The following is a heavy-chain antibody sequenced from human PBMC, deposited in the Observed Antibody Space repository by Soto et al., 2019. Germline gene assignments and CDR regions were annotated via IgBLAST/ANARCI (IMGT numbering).Heavy chain of an antibody. J-gene: IGHJ6*02. CDR2: ISYDGSNK. CDR3: AKENGRGITIFGVVNEYGLDV. Sequence: GGSLRLSCAASGFTFSSYGMHWVRQAPGKGLEWVAVISYDGSNKYYADSVKGRFTITRDNSKNTLYLQMNSLRAEDKAVYYCAKENGRGITIFGVVNEYGLDVWGQGTLVTVSS. V-gene: IGHV3-30*18. D-gene: IGHD3-3*01. CDR1: GFTFSSYG.